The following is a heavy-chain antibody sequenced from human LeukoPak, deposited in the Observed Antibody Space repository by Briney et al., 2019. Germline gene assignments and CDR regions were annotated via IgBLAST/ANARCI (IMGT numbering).Heavy chain of an antibody. Sequence: PSETLSLTCTVSGGSISSSSYYWGWIRQPPGKGLKWIGRIYASGNTNYNPSLKGRVTMTVDTSKNQFSLNLSSVTAADTAVYYCARGRGSSWYYFDSWGQGTLVTVSS. J-gene: IGHJ4*02. CDR1: GGSISSSSYY. D-gene: IGHD6-13*01. V-gene: IGHV4-39*07. CDR2: IYASGNT. CDR3: ARGRGSSWYYFDS.